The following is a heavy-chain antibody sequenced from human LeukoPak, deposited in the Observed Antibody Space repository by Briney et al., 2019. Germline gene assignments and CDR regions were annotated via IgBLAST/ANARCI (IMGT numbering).Heavy chain of an antibody. CDR3: ARAMVATFDY. Sequence: GGSLRLSCAASGFTFSSYNMNWVRQAPGKGLEWVSFISTSSSYIYYVDSVKGRFTISRDNAKNSLYLQMNSPRAEDTAVYYCARAMVATFDYWGQGTLVTVSS. CDR2: ISTSSSYI. D-gene: IGHD5-12*01. CDR1: GFTFSSYN. V-gene: IGHV3-21*01. J-gene: IGHJ4*02.